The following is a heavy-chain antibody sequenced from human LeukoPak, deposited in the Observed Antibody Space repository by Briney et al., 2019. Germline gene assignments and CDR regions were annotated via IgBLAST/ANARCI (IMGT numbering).Heavy chain of an antibody. J-gene: IGHJ3*02. V-gene: IGHV1-18*01. Sequence: ASVKVSCKASGGTFSSYAISWVRQALGQGLEWMGWISGYNGNTNYAQELQGRVTMTTDTSTNTAYMELRSLRSDDTAVYYCARRRIVAGTDAFDIWGQGTMVTVSS. D-gene: IGHD6-19*01. CDR3: ARRRIVAGTDAFDI. CDR1: GGTFSSYA. CDR2: ISGYNGNT.